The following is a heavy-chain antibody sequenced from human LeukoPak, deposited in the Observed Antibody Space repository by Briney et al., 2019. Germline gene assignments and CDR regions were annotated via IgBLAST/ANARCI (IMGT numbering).Heavy chain of an antibody. D-gene: IGHD2-15*01. CDR3: ARGYCSGGSCLKGKYYYYYMDV. V-gene: IGHV4-34*01. CDR2: INHSGST. CDR1: GGSSSGYY. J-gene: IGHJ6*03. Sequence: TSETLSLTCAVYGGSSSGYYWSWIRQPPGKGLEWIGEINHSGSTNYNPSLKSRVTISVDTSKNQFSLKLSSVTAADTAVYYCARGYCSGGSCLKGKYYYYYMDVWGKGTTVTISS.